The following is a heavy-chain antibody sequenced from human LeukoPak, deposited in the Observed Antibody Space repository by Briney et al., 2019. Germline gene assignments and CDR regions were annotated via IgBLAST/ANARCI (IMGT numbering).Heavy chain of an antibody. CDR1: GGSISSRPYY. V-gene: IGHV4-39*07. Sequence: PSETLSLTCTVSGGSISSRPYYWGWVRQPPGKGLEWIGTISYSGTTYYSPSLKSRVTISLDTSKNQFSLKLSSVTAADTAIYYCARDFSSSSTVYYYYYMDVWGKGTTVTVSS. CDR2: ISYSGTT. CDR3: ARDFSSSSTVYYYYYMDV. J-gene: IGHJ6*03. D-gene: IGHD6-6*01.